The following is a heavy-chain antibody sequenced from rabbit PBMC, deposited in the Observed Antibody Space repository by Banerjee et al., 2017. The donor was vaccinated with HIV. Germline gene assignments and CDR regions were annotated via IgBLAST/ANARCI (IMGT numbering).Heavy chain of an antibody. Sequence: QSLEESGGDLVKPGASLTLTCTASGFSFSSSYWICWVRQAPGKGLEWIACIYAGSSSRTYYASWAKGRFTISKTSSTTVTLQMTSLTAADTATYFCARDRDASSSGFYFDLWGPGDPGHRL. V-gene: IGHV1S40*01. CDR2: IYAGSSSRT. CDR1: GFSFSSSYW. D-gene: IGHD1-1*01. CDR3: ARDRDASSSGFYFDL. J-gene: IGHJ4*01.